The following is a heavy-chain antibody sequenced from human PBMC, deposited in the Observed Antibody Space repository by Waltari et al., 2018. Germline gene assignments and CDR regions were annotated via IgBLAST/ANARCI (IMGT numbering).Heavy chain of an antibody. D-gene: IGHD6-13*01. V-gene: IGHV4-34*01. Sequence: QVQLQQWGAGLLKPSETLSLTCAVYGGSFSGYYWRWLRQPPGKGLEWIGEINHSGSTNYNPSLKSRVTISVDTSKNQCSLKLSSVTAADTAVYYCARSGIAAAGTRYYYGMDVWGQGTTVTVSS. J-gene: IGHJ6*02. CDR2: INHSGST. CDR1: GGSFSGYY. CDR3: ARSGIAAAGTRYYYGMDV.